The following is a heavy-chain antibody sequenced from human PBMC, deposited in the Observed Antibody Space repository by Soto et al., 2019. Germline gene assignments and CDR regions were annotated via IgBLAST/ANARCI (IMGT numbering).Heavy chain of an antibody. D-gene: IGHD1-1*01. CDR2: IRSKTDGGTT. CDR1: GFTFTNAW. V-gene: IGHV3-15*07. Sequence: EVQLVESGGGLVKPGGSLRLSCAASGFTFTNAWMNWVRQAPGKRLEWVGRIRSKTDGGTTDYAAPVKGRFTISRDDSKTTLYLQMNSLKTEDTAMYYCTTSSGPELSTNWLSSSWGQGTLVTVYS. CDR3: TTSSGPELSTNWLSSS. J-gene: IGHJ5*02.